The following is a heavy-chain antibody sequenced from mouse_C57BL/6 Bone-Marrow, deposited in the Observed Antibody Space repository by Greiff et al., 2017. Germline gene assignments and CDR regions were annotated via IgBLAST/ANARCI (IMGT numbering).Heavy chain of an antibody. CDR2: INYDGSST. CDR1: GFTFSDYY. D-gene: IGHD1-1*01. V-gene: IGHV5-16*01. CDR3: ARGTVGDWYFDV. J-gene: IGHJ1*03. Sequence: EVKLVESEGGLVQPGSSMKLSCTASGFTFSDYYMAWVRQVPEKGLEWVANINYDGSSTYYLDSLKSRFIISGDNAKNILYLQMSSLKSEDTATYYCARGTVGDWYFDVWGTGTTVTVSS.